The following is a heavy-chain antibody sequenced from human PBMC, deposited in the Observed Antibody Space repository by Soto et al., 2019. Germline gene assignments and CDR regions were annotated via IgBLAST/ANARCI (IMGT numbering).Heavy chain of an antibody. V-gene: IGHV3-23*01. J-gene: IGHJ4*02. CDR2: ISGSGGST. CDR3: AKSPNYYDSSGYYVD. Sequence: PGGSLRLSCAASGFTFSSYAMSWVRQAPGKGLEWVSAISGSGGSTYYADSVKGRFTISRDNSKNTLYLQMNSLRAEDTAVYYCAKSPNYYDSSGYYVDWGQGTLVTVSS. CDR1: GFTFSSYA. D-gene: IGHD3-22*01.